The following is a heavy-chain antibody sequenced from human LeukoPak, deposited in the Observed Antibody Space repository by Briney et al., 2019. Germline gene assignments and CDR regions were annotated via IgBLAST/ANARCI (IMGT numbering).Heavy chain of an antibody. CDR1: GFTFSSYA. CDR2: ISYDGSNK. CDR3: AREAVLGAEYFQH. Sequence: GGSLRLSCAASGFTFSSYAMHWVRQAPGKGLEWVAVISYDGSNKYYADSVKGRFTISRDNSKNTLYLQMNSLRAEDTAVYYCAREAVLGAEYFQHWGQGTLVTVSS. V-gene: IGHV3-30*04. D-gene: IGHD6-19*01. J-gene: IGHJ1*01.